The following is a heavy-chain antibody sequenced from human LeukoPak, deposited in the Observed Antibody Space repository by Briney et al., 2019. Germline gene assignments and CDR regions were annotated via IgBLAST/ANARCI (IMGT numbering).Heavy chain of an antibody. V-gene: IGHV4-59*01. J-gene: IGHJ6*03. CDR1: GGSISSYY. Sequence: SETLSLTCTVSGGSISSYYWSWIRQPPGKGLEWIGYIYYSGSTNYNPPLKSRVTISVDTSKNQFSLKLSSVTAADTAVYYCARVRIAARPGYYYYMDVWGKGTTVTVSS. CDR2: IYYSGST. CDR3: ARVRIAARPGYYYYMDV. D-gene: IGHD6-6*01.